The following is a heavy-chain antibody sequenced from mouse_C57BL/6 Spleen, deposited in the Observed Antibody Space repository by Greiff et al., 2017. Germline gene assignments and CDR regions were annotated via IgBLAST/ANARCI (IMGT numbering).Heavy chain of an antibody. J-gene: IGHJ2*01. Sequence: TASGIDFSRYWMSWVRRAPGKGLEWIGEINPDSSTINYAPSLKDKFIISRDNAKNTLYLQMSKVRSEDTALYYCAREGMITRFFDYWGQGTTLTVSS. CDR3: AREGMITRFFDY. V-gene: IGHV4-1*01. D-gene: IGHD2-4*01. CDR2: INPDSSTI. CDR1: GIDFSRYW.